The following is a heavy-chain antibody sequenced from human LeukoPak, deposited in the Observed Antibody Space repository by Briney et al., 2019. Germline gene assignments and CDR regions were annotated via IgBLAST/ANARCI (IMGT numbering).Heavy chain of an antibody. Sequence: PSETLSLTCTVSGDSISPYYWSWIRQPPGKGLEWIGYIYHSGSTNYNPSLKSRVTISVDTSENQFSLKVTSVTAADTAVYYCARHSRTYYDSDYWGQGTLVTVSS. CDR3: ARHSRTYYDSDY. V-gene: IGHV4-59*01. J-gene: IGHJ4*02. CDR2: IYHSGST. D-gene: IGHD1-26*01. CDR1: GDSISPYY.